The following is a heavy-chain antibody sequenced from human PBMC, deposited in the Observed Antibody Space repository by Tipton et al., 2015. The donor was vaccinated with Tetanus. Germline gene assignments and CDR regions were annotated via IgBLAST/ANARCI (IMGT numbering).Heavy chain of an antibody. J-gene: IGHJ2*01. V-gene: IGHV4-39*01. Sequence: TLSLTCTVSGGSISSSSYYWGWIRQPPGKGLEWIGSAYFSGRAYYNPSLKSRVTISIHTSKNQLSLRLTSVTAADTAVYYCARRGSSWYWYFDLWGRGNLVTVSS. CDR2: AYFSGRA. CDR3: ARRGSSWYWYFDL. CDR1: GGSISSSSYY. D-gene: IGHD6-13*01.